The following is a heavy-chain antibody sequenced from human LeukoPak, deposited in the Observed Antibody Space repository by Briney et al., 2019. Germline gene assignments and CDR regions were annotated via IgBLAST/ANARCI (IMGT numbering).Heavy chain of an antibody. V-gene: IGHV4-59*01. J-gene: IGHJ5*02. Sequence: SETLSLTCTVSGGSISSYYWSWIRQPPGKGLEWIGYIYYSGSTNYNPSLKSRVTISVDTSKNQFSLKLSSVTAADTAVYYCARSGTYYYDSSGYATWGQGTLVTVSS. D-gene: IGHD3-22*01. CDR3: ARSGTYYYDSSGYAT. CDR2: IYYSGST. CDR1: GGSISSYY.